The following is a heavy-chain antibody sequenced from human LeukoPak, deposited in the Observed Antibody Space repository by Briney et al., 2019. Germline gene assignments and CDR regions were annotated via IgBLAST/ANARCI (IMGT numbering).Heavy chain of an antibody. V-gene: IGHV4-31*03. Sequence: PSQILSLTCTVSGGSISSGGYYWSWIRQHPGKGLEWIGYIYYSGSTYYNPSLKSRVTISVDTSKSQFSLKLSSVTAADTAVYYCAREVVVAAKQFDPWGQGTLVTVSS. CDR3: AREVVVAAKQFDP. CDR2: IYYSGST. CDR1: GGSISSGGYY. D-gene: IGHD2-15*01. J-gene: IGHJ5*02.